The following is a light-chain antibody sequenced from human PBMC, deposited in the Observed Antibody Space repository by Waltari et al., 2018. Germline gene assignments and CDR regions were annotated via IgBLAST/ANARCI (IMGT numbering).Light chain of an antibody. CDR1: QCLSGW. CDR3: QQAYRFPLT. CDR2: SAS. J-gene: IGKJ4*01. V-gene: IGKV1-12*01. Sequence: DIQMTQSPSSVSASVGDRVTVTCRASQCLSGWLAWYQQKPGKAPKLLIFSASRLQSGVPSRFSGSGSGADFTLTISNLQPEDIATYYCQQAYRFPLTFGGGTKVEIK.